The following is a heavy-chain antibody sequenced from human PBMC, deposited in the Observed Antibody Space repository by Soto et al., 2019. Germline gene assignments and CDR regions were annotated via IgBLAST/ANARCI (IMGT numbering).Heavy chain of an antibody. CDR1: GYTFTSYG. D-gene: IGHD6-19*01. CDR3: ARAKQWLDDEIETWYFQH. J-gene: IGHJ1*01. Sequence: QVQLVQSGAEVKKPGASVKVSCKASGYTFTSYGISWVRQAPGQGLEWMGWISAYNGNTNYAQKLQGRVTMTTDTSTSTAYMELRSLRSDDTAVYYCARAKQWLDDEIETWYFQHWGQGTLVTVSS. CDR2: ISAYNGNT. V-gene: IGHV1-18*04.